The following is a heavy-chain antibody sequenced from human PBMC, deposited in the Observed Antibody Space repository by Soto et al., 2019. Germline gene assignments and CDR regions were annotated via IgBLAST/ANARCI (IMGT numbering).Heavy chain of an antibody. CDR1: GGAISSGDYY. CDR2: IYYSGST. V-gene: IGHV4-30-4*01. CDR3: ARDYRMIYYYYGMDV. J-gene: IGHJ6*02. Sequence: QVQLQESGPGLVKPSQTLSLTCTVSGGAISSGDYYWSWTRQPPGKGLEWLGYIYYSGSTYSNPSLKSRVTISVDTSKNQFALKLSSVTAADTAVYYCARDYRMIYYYYGMDVWGQGTTVTVSS. D-gene: IGHD3-22*01.